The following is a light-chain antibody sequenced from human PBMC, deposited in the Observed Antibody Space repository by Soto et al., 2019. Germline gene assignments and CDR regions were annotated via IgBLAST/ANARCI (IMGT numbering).Light chain of an antibody. CDR3: QQRSKWPRSIT. V-gene: IGKV3-11*01. CDR2: DAS. Sequence: IVLTHSPATLSLSPGERATLSCRASQSVSSYLAWYQQKPGQAPRLLIYDASNRATGISARFSGSGSGTDFTLTISSLEPEHFEDYYCQQRSKWPRSITFGQGTRLEI. CDR1: QSVSSY. J-gene: IGKJ5*01.